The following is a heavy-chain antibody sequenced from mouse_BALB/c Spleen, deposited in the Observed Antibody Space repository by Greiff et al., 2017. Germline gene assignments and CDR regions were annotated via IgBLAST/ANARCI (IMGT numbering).Heavy chain of an antibody. Sequence: VMLVESGPGLVAPSQSLSITCTVSGFSLTGYGVNWVRQPPGKGLEWLGMIWGDGSTDYTSALKSRLSISKDNSKSQVFLKMNSLQTDDTARYYCARGDYRYDAWFAYWGQGTLVTVAA. J-gene: IGHJ3*01. CDR3: ARGDYRYDAWFAY. CDR2: IWGDGST. V-gene: IGHV2-6-7*01. D-gene: IGHD2-14*01. CDR1: GFSLTGYG.